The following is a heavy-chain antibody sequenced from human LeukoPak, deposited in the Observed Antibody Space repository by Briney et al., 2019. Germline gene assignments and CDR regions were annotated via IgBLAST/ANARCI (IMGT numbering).Heavy chain of an antibody. Sequence: PSQTLSLTCTVSGASISSGSYYWNWIRQPAGKGLEWIGRIFASGSTNYNPSLKSRVTISVDTSKNQFSLKLSSVTAADTAVYYCAKAAAGTDYYYYMDVWGKGTTVTISS. D-gene: IGHD6-13*01. CDR2: IFASGST. CDR3: AKAAAGTDYYYYMDV. CDR1: GASISSGSYY. J-gene: IGHJ6*03. V-gene: IGHV4-61*02.